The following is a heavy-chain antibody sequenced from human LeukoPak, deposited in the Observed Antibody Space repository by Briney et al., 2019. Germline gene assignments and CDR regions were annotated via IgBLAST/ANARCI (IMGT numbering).Heavy chain of an antibody. CDR3: ARDRGSSGFDP. CDR2: IYYSGST. J-gene: IGHJ5*02. Sequence: PSGTLSLTCAVSGGSISSNNWWGWVRQPPGKGLEWIGYIYYSGSTYYNPSLKSRVTISVDTSKNQFSLKLSSVTAADTAVYYCARDRGSSGFDPWGQGTLVTVSS. V-gene: IGHV4-4*02. D-gene: IGHD6-6*01. CDR1: GGSISSNNW.